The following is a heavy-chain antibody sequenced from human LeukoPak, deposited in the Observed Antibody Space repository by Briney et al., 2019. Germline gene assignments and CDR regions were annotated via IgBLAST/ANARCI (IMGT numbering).Heavy chain of an antibody. Sequence: GGSLRLSCAASGFTFSDYYMSWIRQAPGKGLEWVSYISSSGSTIYYADSVKGRFTISRDNAKNSLYLQMNSLRAEDTAVYYCAKDARTWIQLWFLDYWGQGTLVTVSS. CDR2: ISSSGSTI. J-gene: IGHJ4*02. D-gene: IGHD5-18*01. CDR3: AKDARTWIQLWFLDY. V-gene: IGHV3-11*01. CDR1: GFTFSDYY.